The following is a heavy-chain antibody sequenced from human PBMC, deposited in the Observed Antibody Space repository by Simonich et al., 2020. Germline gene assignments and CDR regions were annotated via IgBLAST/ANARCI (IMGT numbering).Heavy chain of an antibody. CDR2: IWYDGSNK. J-gene: IGHJ6*02. CDR3: ARGRANSYDYVWGSYRREMDV. D-gene: IGHD3-16*02. CDR1: GFTFSSYG. Sequence: GGGVVQPGRSLRLSCAASGFTFSSYGMHWVRQAPGKGLECVAVIWYDGSNKYYADSVKGRFTISRDNSKNTLYLQMNSLRAEDTAVYYWARGRANSYDYVWGSYRREMDVWGQGTTVTVSS. V-gene: IGHV3-33*01.